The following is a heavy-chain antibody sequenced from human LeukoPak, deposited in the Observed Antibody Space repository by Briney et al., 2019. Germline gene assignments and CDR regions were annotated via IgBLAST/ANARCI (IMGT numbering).Heavy chain of an antibody. CDR2: IYYTGST. J-gene: IGHJ4*02. D-gene: IGHD3-22*01. CDR3: ARGQWLPYYYDSSGYYRHEYYFDY. Sequence: SSETLSLTCAVSGGSISTSSYYWGWVRQPPGKGLEWIGSIYYTGSTNYNPSLRSRISISVDTSKNQFSLKLSSVTAADTAVYYCARGQWLPYYYDSSGYYRHEYYFDYWGQGTLVTVSS. V-gene: IGHV4-39*01. CDR1: GGSISTSSYY.